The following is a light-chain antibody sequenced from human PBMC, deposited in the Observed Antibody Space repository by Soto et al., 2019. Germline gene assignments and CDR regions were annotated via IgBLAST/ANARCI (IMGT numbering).Light chain of an antibody. Sequence: LTQPRSVSGSPGQSVTLSCTGTSSDVGGYHYVSWYQHHPGKAPKIIIFDVNKRPSGVPDRFSGSKSGNTASLTISGLQTEDEADYYCCSYAGSYTLVFGGGTKVTVL. CDR1: SSDVGGYHY. J-gene: IGLJ2*01. CDR2: DVN. V-gene: IGLV2-11*01. CDR3: CSYAGSYTLV.